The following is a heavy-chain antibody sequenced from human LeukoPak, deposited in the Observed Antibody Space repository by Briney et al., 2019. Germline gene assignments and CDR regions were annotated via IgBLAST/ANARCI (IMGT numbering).Heavy chain of an antibody. CDR3: AKDSPLIVEATRWGRNVFDI. V-gene: IGHV3-23*01. CDR1: GLPFNNYA. CDR2: IICGGGGI. D-gene: IGHD1-26*01. Sequence: GGSLSLSCAASGLPFNNYAMSWVRRAPGKGLAWVSTIICGGGGIYYADSVKGRFTISRDNSKETLYLLMNSLSAEDTAVYYCAKDSPLIVEATRWGRNVFDIWGQGTMVTVAS. J-gene: IGHJ3*02.